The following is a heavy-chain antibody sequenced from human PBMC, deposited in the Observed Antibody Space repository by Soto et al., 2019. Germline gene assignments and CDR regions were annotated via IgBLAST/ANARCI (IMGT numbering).Heavy chain of an antibody. CDR3: ARDPSDTAIATSESFDY. CDR2: ISSSSSYT. Sequence: GGSLRLSCAASGFTFSDYYMSWIRQAPGKGLEWVSYISSSSSYTNYADSVKGRFTISRDNAKNSLYLQMNSLRAEDMAVYYCARDPSDTAIATSESFDYWGQGTLVTVS. D-gene: IGHD5-18*01. J-gene: IGHJ4*02. V-gene: IGHV3-11*06. CDR1: GFTFSDYY.